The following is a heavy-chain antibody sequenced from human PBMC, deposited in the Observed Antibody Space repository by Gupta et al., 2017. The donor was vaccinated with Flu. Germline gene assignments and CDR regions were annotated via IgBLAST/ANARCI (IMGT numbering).Heavy chain of an antibody. V-gene: IGHV3-23*01. J-gene: IGHJ4*02. Sequence: EGQLFESGGDLVQPGGSLRLSCAASGFSFSIYAISWVRQVPGKGPEWVATISSSGDATHYADSVKGRFTISRDNSRKTVLLQMNSLRVEDTALYSCVKDCSGNTCYPTPDFWGQGTLVTVST. CDR2: ISSSGDAT. CDR1: GFSFSIYA. CDR3: VKDCSGNTCYPTPDF. D-gene: IGHD6-19*01.